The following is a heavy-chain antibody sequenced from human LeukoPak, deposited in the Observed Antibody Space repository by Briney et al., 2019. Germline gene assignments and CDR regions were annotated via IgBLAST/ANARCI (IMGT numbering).Heavy chain of an antibody. J-gene: IGHJ6*02. CDR1: GFTFSDYY. CDR3: ARSRRVYSSSSAYFYGMDV. CDR2: ISSSGSTI. Sequence: GGSLRLSCAASGFTFSDYYMSWIRQAPGKGLEWVSYISSSGSTIYYADSVKGRFTISRDNAKNSLYLQMNSLRAEDTAVYYCARSRRVYSSSSAYFYGMDVWGQGTTVTVSS. D-gene: IGHD6-6*01. V-gene: IGHV3-11*01.